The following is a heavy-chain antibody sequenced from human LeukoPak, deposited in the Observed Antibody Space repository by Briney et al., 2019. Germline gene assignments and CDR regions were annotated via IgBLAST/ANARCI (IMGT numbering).Heavy chain of an antibody. Sequence: SETLSLTCTVSGGSISSSSYYWGWIRQPPGKGLEWIGNIYYSGSTYYNPSLKSRVTISVDTSKNQFSLKLSSVTAADTAVYYCARHGTYCSSTSCYGKFGYWGQGTLVTVSS. V-gene: IGHV4-39*01. CDR1: GGSISSSSYY. CDR3: ARHGTYCSSTSCYGKFGY. J-gene: IGHJ4*02. D-gene: IGHD2-2*01. CDR2: IYYSGST.